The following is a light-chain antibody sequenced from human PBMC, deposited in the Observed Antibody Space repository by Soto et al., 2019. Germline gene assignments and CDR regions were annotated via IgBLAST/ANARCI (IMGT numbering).Light chain of an antibody. CDR1: SSDVGSDNL. CDR2: EVS. Sequence: QSALTQPASVSGSPGQSITISCTGTSSDVGSDNLVSWYQQHPGKAPKLMIYEVSKRPSGVSNRFSGSKSGNTASLTISGLEAEDEDDYYFCSYAGSSTWVFGGGTKLTVL. J-gene: IGLJ3*02. V-gene: IGLV2-23*02. CDR3: CSYAGSSTWV.